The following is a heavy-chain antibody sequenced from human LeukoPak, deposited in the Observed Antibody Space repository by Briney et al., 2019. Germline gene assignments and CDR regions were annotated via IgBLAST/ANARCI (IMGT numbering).Heavy chain of an antibody. V-gene: IGHV1-3*01. CDR2: INAGNGNT. D-gene: IGHD3-10*01. Sequence: SVKVSCKASGYTFTKYPIHWVRQAPGHRLEWMGWINAGNGNTKYSQKFQGRVTITRDTSASTAYMELSSLRPEDTAVYYCARLGGSGSYYEEYFDFWGQGTLVTVSS. J-gene: IGHJ4*02. CDR3: ARLGGSGSYYEEYFDF. CDR1: GYTFTKYP.